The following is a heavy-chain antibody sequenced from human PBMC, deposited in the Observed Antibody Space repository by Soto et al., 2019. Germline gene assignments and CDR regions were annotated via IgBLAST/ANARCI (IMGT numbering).Heavy chain of an antibody. CDR3: AKDGWLANHNWFDP. D-gene: IGHD6-19*01. V-gene: IGHV3-30*18. J-gene: IGHJ5*02. Sequence: PGGSLRLSCAASGFTFSSYGMHWVRQAPGKGLEWVAVISYDGSNKYYADSVKGRFTTSRDNSKNTLYLQMNSLRAEDTAVYYCAKDGWLANHNWFDPWGQET. CDR2: ISYDGSNK. CDR1: GFTFSSYG.